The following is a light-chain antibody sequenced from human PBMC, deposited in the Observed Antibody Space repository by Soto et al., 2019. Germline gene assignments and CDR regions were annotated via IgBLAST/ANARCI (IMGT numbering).Light chain of an antibody. CDR1: SSNIGAGYG. CDR3: QSYDSSRSAPYV. V-gene: IGLV1-40*01. Sequence: QSVLTQPPSGSGAPRERRTITCTGSSSNIGAGYGVNWYQHLPGTAPKLLIYGNNNRPSGVPDRFSASKSGPTASLAITGLQADDEADYYCQSYDSSRSAPYVVGTVTKVTVL. CDR2: GNN. J-gene: IGLJ1*01.